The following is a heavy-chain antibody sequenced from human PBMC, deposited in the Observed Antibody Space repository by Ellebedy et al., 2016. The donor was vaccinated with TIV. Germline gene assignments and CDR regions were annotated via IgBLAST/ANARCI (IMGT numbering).Heavy chain of an antibody. CDR3: ARRGSYGDYAVQINSWFDS. Sequence: GESLMISCEAFGFSFRSYWMSWVRQAPGKGLEWVAHIRGEGEKYYVESVMGRFTISRDNGKNSLYLQMQSLRPEDTAVYYCARRGSYGDYAVQINSWFDSWGQGTLVTVSS. CDR1: GFSFRSYW. D-gene: IGHD4-17*01. J-gene: IGHJ5*01. CDR2: IRGEGEK. V-gene: IGHV3-7*01.